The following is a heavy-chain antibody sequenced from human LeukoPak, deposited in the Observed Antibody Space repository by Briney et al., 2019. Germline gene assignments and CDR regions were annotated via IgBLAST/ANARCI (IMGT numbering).Heavy chain of an antibody. Sequence: PSETLSLTCAVYGGSFSGYYWSWIRQPPGKGLEWIGEINHSGSTNYNPSLKSRVTISVDTSKNQFSLKLSSVTAADTAVYYCARAPYYDILTGYYVFDYWGQGTLVTVSS. CDR2: INHSGST. V-gene: IGHV4-34*01. CDR3: ARAPYYDILTGYYVFDY. CDR1: GGSFSGYY. D-gene: IGHD3-9*01. J-gene: IGHJ4*02.